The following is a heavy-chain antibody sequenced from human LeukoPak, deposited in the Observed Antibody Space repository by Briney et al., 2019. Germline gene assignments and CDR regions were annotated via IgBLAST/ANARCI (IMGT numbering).Heavy chain of an antibody. Sequence: ASVKVSCKASGYTFTGYYMHWVRQAPGQGLDGMGIINSSGGTTSYAQKFQVRVTMTRDTSTSTVYMELSSLRSEDTAVYYCARGGWYYFDYWGQGTLVTVSS. V-gene: IGHV1-46*01. J-gene: IGHJ4*02. CDR3: ARGGWYYFDY. CDR2: INSSGGTT. D-gene: IGHD6-19*01. CDR1: GYTFTGYY.